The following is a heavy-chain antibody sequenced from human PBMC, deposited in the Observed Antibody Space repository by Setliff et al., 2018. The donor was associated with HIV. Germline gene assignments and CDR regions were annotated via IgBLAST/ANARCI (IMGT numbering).Heavy chain of an antibody. CDR1: GGSFSGYY. V-gene: IGHV4-34*01. D-gene: IGHD4-4*01. CDR2: VNHSGST. J-gene: IGHJ6*03. Sequence: LSLTCAVYGGSFSGYYWSWIRQPPGKGLEWIGEVNHSGSTNYNPSLKSRVTISVDMSKNQFSLKLSSVTAADTAVYYCARARATETTFHYFDYYMDVWGKGTKVTVSS. CDR3: ARARATETTFHYFDYYMDV.